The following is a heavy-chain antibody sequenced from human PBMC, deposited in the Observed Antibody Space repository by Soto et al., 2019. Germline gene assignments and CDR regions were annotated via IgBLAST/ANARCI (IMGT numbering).Heavy chain of an antibody. CDR2: ITPSGEAT. CDR3: VRDWGGYYFDY. J-gene: IGHJ4*02. D-gene: IGHD3-16*01. V-gene: IGHV1-46*01. CDR1: GYTFTRYS. Sequence: ASVKVSCKASGYTFTRYSMHCVRQAPGQGLEWMGVITPSGEATYYAQKFQGRLTMIWDTSTSTVHMELSSLRSEDTAFYYCVRDWGGYYFDYWGQGTLVTVYS.